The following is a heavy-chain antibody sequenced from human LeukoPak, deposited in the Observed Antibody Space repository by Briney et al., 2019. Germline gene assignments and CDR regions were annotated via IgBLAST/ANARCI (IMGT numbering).Heavy chain of an antibody. V-gene: IGHV1-2*02. J-gene: IGHJ4*02. CDR2: INPNSGGT. D-gene: IGHD4-17*01. CDR1: GYTFTDYY. Sequence: GASVKVSCKASGYTFTDYYMHWVRQAPGQGLEWMGWINPNSGGTNYAQKFQGRVTMTRDTSISTAYMELSRLRSDDTAVYYCARGLMTTVTPFGYWGQGTLVTVSS. CDR3: ARGLMTTVTPFGY.